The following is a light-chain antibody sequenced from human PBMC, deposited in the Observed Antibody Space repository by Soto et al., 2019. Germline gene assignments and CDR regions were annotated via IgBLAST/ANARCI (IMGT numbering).Light chain of an antibody. V-gene: IGKV1-5*01. J-gene: IGKJ1*01. Sequence: DIQMTQSPSSLSASVGGRVTITCRGSQSISIKLDWYQQKPGKAPKVLIVDASSLESGVPSRFSASGSGTEFSLTISSLQPDDSATYYCQHYGFLWTFGQGTKVDIK. CDR3: QHYGFLWT. CDR2: DAS. CDR1: QSISIK.